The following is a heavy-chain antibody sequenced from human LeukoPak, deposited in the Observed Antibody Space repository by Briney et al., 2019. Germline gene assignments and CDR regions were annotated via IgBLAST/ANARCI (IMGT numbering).Heavy chain of an antibody. CDR2: IYYSGST. D-gene: IGHD6-13*01. Sequence: PSETLSLTCTVSGGSISSYYWSWIRQPPGKGLEWIGYIYYSGSTNYNPSLKSRVTISVDTSKNQFSLKLSTVTAADTAVYYCARVFSDSSSWYVVYWGQGTPVTVSS. CDR3: ARVFSDSSSWYVVY. J-gene: IGHJ4*02. V-gene: IGHV4-59*01. CDR1: GGSISSYY.